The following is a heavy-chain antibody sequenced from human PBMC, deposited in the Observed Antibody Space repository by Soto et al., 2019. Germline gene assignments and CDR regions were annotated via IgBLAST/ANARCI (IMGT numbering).Heavy chain of an antibody. D-gene: IGHD3-16*01. CDR1: GGSISSSNW. J-gene: IGHJ6*02. Sequence: QVQLQESGPGLVKPSGTLSLTCAYSGGSISSSNWWSWVRQHPGKGLEWIGEIYHSGITNYNTPHKSRDTGSVDKSKNPFSLKLSPVTAADTAVYYCERVVGGYYYGMDVWGQGTTVTVSS. CDR3: ERVVGGYYYGMDV. V-gene: IGHV4-4*02. CDR2: IYHSGIT.